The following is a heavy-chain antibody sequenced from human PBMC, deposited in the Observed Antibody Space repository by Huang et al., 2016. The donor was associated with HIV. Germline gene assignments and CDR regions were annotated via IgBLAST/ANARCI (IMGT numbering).Heavy chain of an antibody. Sequence: QVQLVQSGAEVEKPGASVNLSCKASGFNFLTYALQWMRLAPGQSLEGMGGINGDGLTKYSQQFQGRVTISRERSASTVYVDFKSLTYEDTAVYYCARDKEAGTPFFDPWGQGTLVTVSS. CDR3: ARDKEAGTPFFDP. CDR2: INGDGLT. CDR1: GFNFLTYA. D-gene: IGHD6-19*01. J-gene: IGHJ5*02. V-gene: IGHV1-3*01.